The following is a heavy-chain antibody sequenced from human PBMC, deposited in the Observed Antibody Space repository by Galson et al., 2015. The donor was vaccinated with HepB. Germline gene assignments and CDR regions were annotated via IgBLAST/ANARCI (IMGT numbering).Heavy chain of an antibody. CDR2: ININTGNP. J-gene: IGHJ4*02. Sequence: SVKVSCKASGYTFNTYAMNWVRQAPGQGLEWMGWININTGNPTYAQGFTGRFVLSLDTSVGTAYLQISSLKAEDTAVYYCARDRGSGSHFFDYWGQGTLVTVSS. CDR1: GYTFNTYA. D-gene: IGHD2-15*01. CDR3: ARDRGSGSHFFDY. V-gene: IGHV7-4-1*02.